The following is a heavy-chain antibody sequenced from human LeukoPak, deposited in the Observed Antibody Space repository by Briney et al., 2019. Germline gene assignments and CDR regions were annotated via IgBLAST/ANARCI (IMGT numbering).Heavy chain of an antibody. CDR2: IYHSGST. Sequence: SETLSLTCAVSGGSISSSNWWSWVRQPPGKGLEWIGEIYHSGSTNYNPSLKSRVTISVDTSKNQFSLKLSSVTAADTAVYYCARASYSGSYLDYWGQGTLVTVSS. D-gene: IGHD1-26*01. J-gene: IGHJ4*02. CDR1: GGSISSSNW. V-gene: IGHV4-4*02. CDR3: ARASYSGSYLDY.